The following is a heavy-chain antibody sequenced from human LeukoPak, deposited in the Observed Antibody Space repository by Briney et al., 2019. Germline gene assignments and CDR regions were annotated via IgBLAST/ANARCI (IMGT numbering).Heavy chain of an antibody. CDR2: IYPGDSDT. CDR1: GYSFTSYW. CDR3: ARHKSGIQLFSRAPARYYFDY. Sequence: GESLKISCKGSGYSFTSYWIGWVRRMPGKGLEWMGIIYPGDSDTRYSPSFQGQVTISADKSISTAYLQWSSLKASDTAMYYCARHKSGIQLFSRAPARYYFDYWGQGTLVTVSS. V-gene: IGHV5-51*01. J-gene: IGHJ4*02. D-gene: IGHD5-18*01.